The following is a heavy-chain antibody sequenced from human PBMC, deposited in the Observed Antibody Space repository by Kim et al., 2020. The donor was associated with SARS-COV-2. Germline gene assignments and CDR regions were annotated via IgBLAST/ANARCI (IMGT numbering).Heavy chain of an antibody. CDR2: ISYDGSNK. J-gene: IGHJ6*02. V-gene: IGHV3-33*05. CDR3: ARVQVIAAAHYYYGMDV. CDR1: GFTFSSYG. D-gene: IGHD6-13*01. Sequence: GGSLRLSCAASGFTFSSYGMHWVRQAPGKGLEWVAVISYDGSNKYYADSVKGRFTISRDNSKNTLYLQMNSLRAEDTAVYYCARVQVIAAAHYYYGMDVWGQGTTVTVSS.